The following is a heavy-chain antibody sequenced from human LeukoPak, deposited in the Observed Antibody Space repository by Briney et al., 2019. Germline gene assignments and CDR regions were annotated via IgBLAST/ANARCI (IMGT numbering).Heavy chain of an antibody. CDR2: ISSSSSYI. CDR1: GFTFSSYS. CDR3: AREPYDYVWGSYRTLDY. D-gene: IGHD3-16*02. Sequence: PGGSLRLSCAASGFTFSSYSMNWVRQAPGKGLEWVSSISSSSSYIYYADSVKGRFTISRDNAKSSLYLQMNSLRAEDTAVYYCAREPYDYVWGSYRTLDYWGQGTLVTVSS. V-gene: IGHV3-21*01. J-gene: IGHJ4*02.